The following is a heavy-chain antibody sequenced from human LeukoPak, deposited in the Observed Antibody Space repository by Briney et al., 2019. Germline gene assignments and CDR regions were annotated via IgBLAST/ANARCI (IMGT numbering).Heavy chain of an antibody. Sequence: GGSLRLSCAASGFTFSSYEMNWVRQAPGKGLEWVSYISSSGSTIYHADSVKGRFTISRDNAKNSLYLQMNSLRAEDTAVYYCARKSPPGIAVAGYYFDYWGQGTLVTVSS. V-gene: IGHV3-48*03. CDR3: ARKSPPGIAVAGYYFDY. J-gene: IGHJ4*02. CDR1: GFTFSSYE. D-gene: IGHD6-19*01. CDR2: ISSSGSTI.